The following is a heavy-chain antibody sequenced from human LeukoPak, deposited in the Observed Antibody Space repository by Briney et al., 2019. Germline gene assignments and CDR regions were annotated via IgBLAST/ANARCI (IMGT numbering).Heavy chain of an antibody. J-gene: IGHJ5*02. CDR1: GYTFTGYY. CDR2: INPNSGGT. V-gene: IGHV1-2*02. CDR3: ARGSYDFWSGYYTWPSNNWFDP. D-gene: IGHD3-3*01. Sequence: ASVKVSCKASGYTFTGYYMHWVRQAPGQGLEWVGWINPNSGGTNYAQKFQGRVTMTRDTSISTAYMELSRLRSDDTAVYYCARGSYDFWSGYYTWPSNNWFDPWGQGTLVTVSS.